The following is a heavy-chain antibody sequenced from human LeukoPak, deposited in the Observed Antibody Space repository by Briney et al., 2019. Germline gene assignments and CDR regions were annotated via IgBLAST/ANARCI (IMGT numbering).Heavy chain of an antibody. Sequence: SETLSLTCAVYGGSFSGYYWSWIRQPPGKGLEWIGEINHSGSTNYNPSLKSRVTISVDTSKDQFSLKLSSVTAADTAVYYCARAAGSYWGQGTLVTVSS. J-gene: IGHJ4*02. CDR3: ARAAGSY. V-gene: IGHV4-34*01. CDR1: GGSFSGYY. CDR2: INHSGST. D-gene: IGHD3-10*01.